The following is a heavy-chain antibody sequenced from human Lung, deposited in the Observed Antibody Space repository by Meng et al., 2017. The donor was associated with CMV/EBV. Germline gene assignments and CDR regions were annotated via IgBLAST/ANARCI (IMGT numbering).Heavy chain of an antibody. CDR2: IYSGGRST. V-gene: IGHV3-23*03. CDR3: AKMYCGTTSCYIFDF. Sequence: GGSXRLXXAASGFTFSDFAMSWVRQAPGKGLEWVSVIYSGGRSTSYADSVKGRFTISRDNSKNTLYLQMNRLRADDTAVYYCAKMYCGTTSCYIFDFWGLGXLVTVSS. CDR1: GFTFSDFA. D-gene: IGHD2-2*02. J-gene: IGHJ4*02.